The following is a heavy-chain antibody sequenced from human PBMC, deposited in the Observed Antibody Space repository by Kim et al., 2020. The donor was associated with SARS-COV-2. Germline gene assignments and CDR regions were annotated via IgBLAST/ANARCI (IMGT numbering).Heavy chain of an antibody. J-gene: IGHJ5*02. D-gene: IGHD2-2*01. CDR1: GYTFTSYG. CDR3: ARDLAYCSSTSCYRTLGLNWFDP. CDR2: ISAYNGNT. Sequence: ASVKVSCKASGYTFTSYGISWVRQAPGQGLEWMGWISAYNGNTNYAQKLQGRVTMTTDTSTSTAYMELRSLRSDDTAVYYCARDLAYCSSTSCYRTLGLNWFDPWGQGTLVTVSS. V-gene: IGHV1-18*01.